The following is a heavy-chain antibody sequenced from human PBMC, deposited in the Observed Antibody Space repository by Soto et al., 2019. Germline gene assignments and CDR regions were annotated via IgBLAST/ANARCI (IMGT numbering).Heavy chain of an antibody. CDR1: GYTFTSYD. CDR3: ARGLLTPLIAVAGTGGHWFDP. D-gene: IGHD6-19*01. CDR2: MNPNSGNT. V-gene: IGHV1-8*01. Sequence: ASVKVSCKASGYTFTSYDINWVRQATGQGLEWMGWMNPNSGNTGYAQKFQGRVTMTRNTSISTAYMELSSLRSEDTAVYYCARGLLTPLIAVAGTGGHWFDPWGQGTLVTVSS. J-gene: IGHJ5*02.